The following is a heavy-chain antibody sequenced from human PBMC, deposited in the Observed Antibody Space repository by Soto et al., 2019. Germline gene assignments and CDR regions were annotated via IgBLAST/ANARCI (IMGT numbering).Heavy chain of an antibody. CDR1: GYTFTSYA. CDR2: INAGNGNT. D-gene: IGHD2-15*01. CDR3: ARAYGGNAYYYYYYGTDV. Sequence: ASVKVSCKASGYTFTSYAMHWVRQAPGQRLEWMGWINAGNGNTKYSQKFQGRVTITRDTSASTAYMELSSLRSEDTAVYYCARAYGGNAYYYYYYGTDVWGQGTTVTVSS. V-gene: IGHV1-3*01. J-gene: IGHJ6*02.